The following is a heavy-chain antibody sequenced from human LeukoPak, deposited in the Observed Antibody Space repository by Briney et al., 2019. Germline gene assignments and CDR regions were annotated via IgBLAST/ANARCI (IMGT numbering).Heavy chain of an antibody. V-gene: IGHV4-4*07. J-gene: IGHJ4*02. D-gene: IGHD6-13*01. CDR2: IYTSGST. Sequence: SETLSLTCTVSGGSISSYYWSWIRQPAGKGLEWIGRIYTSGSTNYNPSLKSRVTMSVDTYKNQFSLKLSSVTAADTAVYYCAKSPLGSSWYYFDYWGQGTLVTVSS. CDR1: GGSISSYY. CDR3: AKSPLGSSWYYFDY.